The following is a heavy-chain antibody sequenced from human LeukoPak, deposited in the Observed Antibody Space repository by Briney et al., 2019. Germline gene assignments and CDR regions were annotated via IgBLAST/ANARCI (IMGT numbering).Heavy chain of an antibody. CDR3: ATSLESYYYMDV. D-gene: IGHD5-24*01. V-gene: IGHV4-61*01. J-gene: IGHJ6*03. CDR1: GGSVSIGSNC. Sequence: PSETLSLTCTISGGSVSIGSNCFSSIRQHPRNGLEWVGSITFTASTAYTPSLKSRVTISVETSKSQFSLQLSSVTAADTAIYYCATSLESYYYMDVWGKGTTVTVSS. CDR2: ITFTAST.